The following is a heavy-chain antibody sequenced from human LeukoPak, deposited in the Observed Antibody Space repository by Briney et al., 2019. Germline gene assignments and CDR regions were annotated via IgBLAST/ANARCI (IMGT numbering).Heavy chain of an antibody. CDR3: AAYVVVTAISSFFDP. Sequence: ASVKVSCKASGGTFSSYAISWVRQAPGRGLEWMGGIIPIFGTANYAQKLQGRVTITADESTSTAYMELSSLRSEDTAVYYCAAYVVVTAISSFFDPWGQGTLVTVSS. D-gene: IGHD2-21*02. CDR1: GGTFSSYA. CDR2: IIPIFGTA. V-gene: IGHV1-69*13. J-gene: IGHJ5*02.